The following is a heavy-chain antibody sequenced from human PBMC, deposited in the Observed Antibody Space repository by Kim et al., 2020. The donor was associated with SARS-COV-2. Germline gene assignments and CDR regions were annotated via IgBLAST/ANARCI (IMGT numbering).Heavy chain of an antibody. D-gene: IGHD3-16*01. CDR3: ARHNYGRPVDY. V-gene: IGHV4-39*01. CDR1: GGSISSSTYY. CDR2: IHYSGST. J-gene: IGHJ4*02. Sequence: SETLSLTCTVSGGSISSSTYYWDWIRQPPGKGLEWIGTIHYSGSTYYNPSLKSRVTISVDTSMNQFSLKLSYVTAADTAVYYCARHNYGRPVDYWGQGTL.